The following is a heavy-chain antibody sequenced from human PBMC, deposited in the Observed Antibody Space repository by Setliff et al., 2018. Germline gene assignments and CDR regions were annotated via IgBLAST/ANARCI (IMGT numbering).Heavy chain of an antibody. D-gene: IGHD3-3*01. V-gene: IGHV1-18*04. CDR1: GYAFFGYF. CDR2: ISAYNGNT. J-gene: IGHJ3*02. CDR3: ARGGRYDFWSGYTRGAFDI. Sequence: ASVKVSCKTSGYAFFGYFMNWVRQAPGQGLEWMGWISAYNGNTNYAQKLQGRVTMTTDTSTSTAYMELRSLRSDDTAVYYCARGGRYDFWSGYTRGAFDIWGQGTMVT.